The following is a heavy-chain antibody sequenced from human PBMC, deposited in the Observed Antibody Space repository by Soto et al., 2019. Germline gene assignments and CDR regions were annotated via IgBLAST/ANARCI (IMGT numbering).Heavy chain of an antibody. J-gene: IGHJ6*02. Sequence: GESLKISCTASGFTFGDYAMSWFRQAPGKGLEWVGFIRSKAYGGTTEYAASVKGRFTISRDDSKSIAYLQMNSLKTEDTAVYYCTRDTWWIIAAAGTDGMDVWGQGTTVTVSS. CDR2: IRSKAYGGTT. D-gene: IGHD6-13*01. CDR3: TRDTWWIIAAAGTDGMDV. V-gene: IGHV3-49*03. CDR1: GFTFGDYA.